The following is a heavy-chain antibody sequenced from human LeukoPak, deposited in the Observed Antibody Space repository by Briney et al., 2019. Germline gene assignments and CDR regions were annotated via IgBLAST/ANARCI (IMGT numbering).Heavy chain of an antibody. CDR3: AKGGVYGDYYFDY. Sequence: GGSLRLSCAASGFTFSTFAMSWVRQTPGKGLEWVSVISGGGGSTDYADSVKGRFTVSRDNSKNTLYLQMDSLTVEDTALYYCAKGGVYGDYYFDYWGQGTLVTVSS. CDR1: GFTFSTFA. J-gene: IGHJ4*02. V-gene: IGHV3-23*01. CDR2: ISGGGGST. D-gene: IGHD4-17*01.